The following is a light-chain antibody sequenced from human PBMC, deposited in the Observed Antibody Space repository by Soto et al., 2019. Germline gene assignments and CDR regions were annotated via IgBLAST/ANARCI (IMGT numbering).Light chain of an antibody. CDR3: HQYGSSPLT. J-gene: IGKJ4*01. V-gene: IGKV3-15*01. CDR1: QSVNSN. Sequence: EIVMTQSPATLSVSPGERATLSCRASQSVNSNLAWYQQKPGQAPRLLIYGASTRATGIPARFSGSGSATDFTLTISRLEPEDFAVYYCHQYGSSPLTFGGGTKVDI. CDR2: GAS.